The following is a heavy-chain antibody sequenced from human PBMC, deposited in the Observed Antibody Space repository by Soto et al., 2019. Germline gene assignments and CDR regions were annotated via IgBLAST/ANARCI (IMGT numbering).Heavy chain of an antibody. V-gene: IGHV3-7*01. CDR3: AREDVSDRYGGRYHFDY. Sequence: EVQLVESGGGLVQPGGSLRLSCAASGFTFSSYWMSWVRQAPGKGLEWVAKIKHDGSEKYYVDSVKGRCTITRENAKNSLYLQMNSMRAENTAVYDCAREDVSDRYGGRYHFDYWGQGTLVTVSS. CDR1: GFTFSSYW. D-gene: IGHD6-19*01. J-gene: IGHJ4*02. CDR2: IKHDGSEK.